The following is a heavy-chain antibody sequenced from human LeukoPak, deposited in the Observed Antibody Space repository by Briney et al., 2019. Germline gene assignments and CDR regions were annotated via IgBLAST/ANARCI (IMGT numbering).Heavy chain of an antibody. V-gene: IGHV4-39*07. D-gene: IGHD2-15*01. CDR2: IYYSGST. Sequence: PSETLSLTCTVSGGSISSSSYYWGWIRQPPGKGLEWNGSIYYSGSTYYNPSLKSRVTISVDTSKNQFSLKLSSVTAADTAVYYCARIPGHIVVVVAYPCDWGQGTLVTVSS. J-gene: IGHJ4*02. CDR3: ARIPGHIVVVVAYPCD. CDR1: GGSISSSSYY.